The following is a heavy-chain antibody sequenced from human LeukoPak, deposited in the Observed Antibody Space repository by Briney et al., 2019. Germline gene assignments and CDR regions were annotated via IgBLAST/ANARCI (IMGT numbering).Heavy chain of an antibody. CDR1: GFTFSSYG. CDR3: AKNGPDGDYMDV. CDR2: IWYDGSNK. Sequence: PGGSLRLSCAASGFTFSSYGMHWVRQAPGKGLDLVAVIWYDGSNKYYADSVKGRFTISRDNSKNTLYLQMNSLRAEDTAVYYCAKNGPDGDYMDVWGKGTTVTVSS. J-gene: IGHJ6*03. D-gene: IGHD5-24*01. V-gene: IGHV3-33*06.